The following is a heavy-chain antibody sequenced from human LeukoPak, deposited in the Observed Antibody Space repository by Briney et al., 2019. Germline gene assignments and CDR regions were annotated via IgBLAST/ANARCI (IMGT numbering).Heavy chain of an antibody. CDR3: ARGYGYSSSWYYFDY. J-gene: IGHJ4*02. Sequence: ASVKVSCKASGGTFSSYAISWVRQAPGQGLEWMGRIIPILGIANYAQKLQGRVTITADKSTSTAYMELSSLRSEDTAVYYCARGYGYSSSWYYFDYWGQGTLVTVSS. D-gene: IGHD6-13*01. V-gene: IGHV1-69*04. CDR1: GGTFSSYA. CDR2: IIPILGIA.